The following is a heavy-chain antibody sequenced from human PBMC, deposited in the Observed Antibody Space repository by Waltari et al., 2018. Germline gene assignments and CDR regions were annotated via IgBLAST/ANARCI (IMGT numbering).Heavy chain of an antibody. CDR2: IDWDGAK. V-gene: IGHV2-70*04. J-gene: IGHJ6*03. CDR3: ARMSVSASHYMDV. CDR1: GFSLSSFGMR. Sequence: QVTLKESGPALVKPTQTLTLTCNFSGFSLSSFGMRVTWIRQPPGKALEWLARIDWDGAKKYSSSLKTRLVISKDTSKNQVVLTMTSMDPVDTGTYYCARMSVSASHYMDVWGKGTTVTVSS.